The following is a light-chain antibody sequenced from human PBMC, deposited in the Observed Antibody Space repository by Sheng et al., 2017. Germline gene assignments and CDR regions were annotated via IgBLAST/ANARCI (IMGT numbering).Light chain of an antibody. CDR1: SRDVGSYNL. CDR2: EVS. Sequence: QSALTQPASVSGSPGQSITISCTGSSRDVGSYNLVSWYQQHPGKAPKLMIYEVSKWPSGVSNRFSGSKSGNTASLTISGLQAEDEAEYYCCSYAGSTSWVFGGGTKLTVL. CDR3: CSYAGSTSWV. J-gene: IGLJ3*02. V-gene: IGLV2-23*02.